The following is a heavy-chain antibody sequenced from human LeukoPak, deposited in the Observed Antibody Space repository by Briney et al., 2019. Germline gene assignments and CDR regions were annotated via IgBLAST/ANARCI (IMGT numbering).Heavy chain of an antibody. CDR1: EFTVSSNY. Sequence: PGGSLRLSCAASEFTVSSNYTSWVRQAPGKGLEWVSVIYSGGSTYYADSVKGRFTISRDNSKNTLYLQMNSLRAEDTAVYYCARDRQWPTGFGYWGQGTLVTVSS. V-gene: IGHV3-53*01. D-gene: IGHD6-19*01. CDR3: ARDRQWPTGFGY. J-gene: IGHJ4*02. CDR2: IYSGGST.